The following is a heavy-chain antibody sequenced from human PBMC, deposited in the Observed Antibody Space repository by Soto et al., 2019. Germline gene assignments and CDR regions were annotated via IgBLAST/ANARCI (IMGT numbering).Heavy chain of an antibody. CDR3: ARGVATIRD. J-gene: IGHJ4*02. CDR1: GGSFSDYT. CDR2: INNSGGT. V-gene: IGHV4-34*01. D-gene: IGHD5-12*01. Sequence: KTSETLSLTCTVNGGSFSDYTWSWIRQPPGKRLEWIGEINNSGGTNYNPSLKSRVTISVDTSKSEFSLKLSSVTAADTAVYYCARGVATIRDWGQGTLVTVSS.